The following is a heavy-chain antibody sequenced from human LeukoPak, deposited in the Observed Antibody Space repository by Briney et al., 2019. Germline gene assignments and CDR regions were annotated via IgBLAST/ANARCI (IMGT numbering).Heavy chain of an antibody. D-gene: IGHD2-8*01. CDR1: GFTFSFYN. CDR2: IDISSSYM. Sequence: GGSLRLSCAASGFTFSFYNMNWVRQAPGKGLEWVSSIDISSSYMYYADSVKGRFTISRDNSKNTLYLQMNSLRAEDTAVYYCARDPYIVLMVYAILDYWGQGTLVTVSS. J-gene: IGHJ4*02. V-gene: IGHV3-21*01. CDR3: ARDPYIVLMVYAILDY.